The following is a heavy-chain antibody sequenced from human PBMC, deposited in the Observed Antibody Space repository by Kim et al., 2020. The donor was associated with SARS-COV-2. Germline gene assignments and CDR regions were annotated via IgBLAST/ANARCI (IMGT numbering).Heavy chain of an antibody. CDR2: ISGSGGST. CDR1: GFTFSSYA. J-gene: IGHJ4*02. D-gene: IGHD6-13*01. V-gene: IGHV3-23*01. Sequence: GGSLRLSCAASGFTFSSYAMSWVRQAPGKGLEWVSAISGSGGSTYYADSVKGRFTISRDNSKNTLYLQMNSLRAEDTAVYYCAKDSTASRYSSSWYRVGGFDYWGQGTLVTVSS. CDR3: AKDSTASRYSSSWYRVGGFDY.